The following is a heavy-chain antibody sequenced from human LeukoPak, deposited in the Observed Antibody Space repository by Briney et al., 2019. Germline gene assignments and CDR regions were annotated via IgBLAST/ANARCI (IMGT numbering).Heavy chain of an antibody. CDR2: IYRSGGT. V-gene: IGHV4-4*02. CDR3: VRDFDDGNYALRY. CDR1: GFTFSSYSM. D-gene: IGHD4-17*01. J-gene: IGHJ4*02. Sequence: GSLRLSCAASGFTFSSYSMNWVRQAPGKGLEWIGEIYRSGGTHYNPALRRRVTMSLDRSKNHLSLNVRSVTAADTAVYYCVRDFDDGNYALRYWGQGTLVTVSS.